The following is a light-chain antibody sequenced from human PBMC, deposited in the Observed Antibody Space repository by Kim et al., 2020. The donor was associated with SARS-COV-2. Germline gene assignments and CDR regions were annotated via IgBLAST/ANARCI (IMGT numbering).Light chain of an antibody. Sequence: QSALTQPRSVSGSPGQSVTISCTGTSSDVGAYNYVSWYQQHPGKAPKVMIYHVSKRPSGVPDRFSGSKSGNTASLTISGLQADDEADYHCYSYAGRFTGMFGGGTQLTVL. CDR2: HVS. J-gene: IGLJ3*02. CDR1: SSDVGAYNY. CDR3: YSYAGRFTGM. V-gene: IGLV2-11*01.